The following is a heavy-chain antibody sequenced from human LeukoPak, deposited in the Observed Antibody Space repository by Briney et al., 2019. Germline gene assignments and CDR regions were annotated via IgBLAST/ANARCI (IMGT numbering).Heavy chain of an antibody. CDR2: IWYDGSNK. CDR3: ARYDIPMDV. V-gene: IGHV3-33*01. D-gene: IGHD3-9*01. J-gene: IGHJ6*02. Sequence: GRSLRLSCAASGFTFRSYGMHWVRQAPGKGLEWVAVIWYDGSNKYYADSVKGRFTISRDNSKNTLYLQMNSLRAEDTAVYYCARYDIPMDVWGQGTTVTVSS. CDR1: GFTFRSYG.